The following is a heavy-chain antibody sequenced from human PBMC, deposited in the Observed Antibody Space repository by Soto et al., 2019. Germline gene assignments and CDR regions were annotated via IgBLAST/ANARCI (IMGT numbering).Heavy chain of an antibody. V-gene: IGHV3-72*01. CDR2: TKNRSQRYTI. J-gene: IGHJ4*02. D-gene: IGHD6-6*01. Sequence: EVQLVESGGDLVQPGGSLRLSCAASGFTLSDHYMDWVRQAPGKGLEWVARTKNRSQRYTIEYAASVKGRFTISRDDSKNSFYLQMNSLKSDDTAVYYCTCWIAARCSWGQGTLVTVAS. CDR1: GFTLSDHY. CDR3: TCWIAARCS.